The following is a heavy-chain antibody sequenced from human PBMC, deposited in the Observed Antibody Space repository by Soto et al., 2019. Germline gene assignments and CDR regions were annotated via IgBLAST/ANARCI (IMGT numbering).Heavy chain of an antibody. J-gene: IGHJ4*02. D-gene: IGHD6-19*01. CDR3: ARTRTTRSLIAVAGTLGY. CDR1: GYTFTSYG. CDR2: ISAYNGNT. Sequence: VKVSCKASGYTFTSYGISWVRQAPGQGLEWMGWISAYNGNTNYAQKLQGRVTMTTDTSTSTAYMELRSLRSDDTAVYYCARTRTTRSLIAVAGTLGYWGQGTLVTVSS. V-gene: IGHV1-18*01.